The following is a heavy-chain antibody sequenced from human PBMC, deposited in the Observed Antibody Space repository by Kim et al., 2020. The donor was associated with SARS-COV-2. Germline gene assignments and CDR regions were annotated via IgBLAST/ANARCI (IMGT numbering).Heavy chain of an antibody. J-gene: IGHJ6*01. V-gene: IGHV1-18*01. D-gene: IGHD5-12*01. CDR1: GYTFTNYG. Sequence: ASVKVSCKASGYTFTNYGLSWVRQAPGQGLEWMGWISTYNGNTNYVQKLQGRLTMTTDTSTNTAYMELRSLRSDDTAVYYCARDGLTRVATNNYFYYGMD. CDR2: ISTYNGNT. CDR3: ARDGLTRVATNNYFYYGMD.